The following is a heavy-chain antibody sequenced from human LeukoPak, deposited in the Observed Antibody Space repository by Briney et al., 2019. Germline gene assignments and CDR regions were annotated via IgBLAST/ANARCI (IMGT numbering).Heavy chain of an antibody. CDR3: AKPGDGTVTTSDAFDI. D-gene: IGHD4-17*01. CDR2: IYHSGST. V-gene: IGHV4-38-2*02. J-gene: IGHJ3*02. Sequence: PSETLSLTCTVSGYSICSGYYWGWIRQPPGKGLEWIGSIYHSGSTYYNPSLKSRVTISVDTSKNQFSLKLSSVTAADTAVYYCAKPGDGTVTTSDAFDIWGQGTMVTVSS. CDR1: GYSICSGYY.